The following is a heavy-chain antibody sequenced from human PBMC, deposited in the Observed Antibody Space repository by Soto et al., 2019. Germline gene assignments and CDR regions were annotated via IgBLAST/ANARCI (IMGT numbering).Heavy chain of an antibody. Sequence: DVQLVESGGGLARPGGSLRLSCAASGFTLNNHEVNWVRQAPGKGLEWVSYISRSSPTISYADSVKGRFTISRDNAKNSLYLQMNSLRAEDTAVYYCATDLTKFDPWGQGTLVTVSS. CDR3: ATDLTKFDP. D-gene: IGHD2-8*01. CDR2: ISRSSPTI. CDR1: GFTLNNHE. V-gene: IGHV3-48*03. J-gene: IGHJ5*02.